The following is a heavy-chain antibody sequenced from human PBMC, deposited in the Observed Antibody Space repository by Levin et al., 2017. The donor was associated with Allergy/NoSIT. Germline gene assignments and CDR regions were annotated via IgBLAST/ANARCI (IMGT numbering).Heavy chain of an antibody. Sequence: ASVKVSCAASGLTFSNYAMSWVRQAPGKGLEWVSALTSSGRTYYADSVKGRFTVSRDNSKNTLYLQMNSLRADDTAVYYCAKEMTAVIPVFDFWGQGTLVTVSS. D-gene: IGHD2-2*01. CDR2: LTSSGRT. CDR3: AKEMTAVIPVFDF. J-gene: IGHJ4*01. V-gene: IGHV3-23*01. CDR1: GLTFSNYA.